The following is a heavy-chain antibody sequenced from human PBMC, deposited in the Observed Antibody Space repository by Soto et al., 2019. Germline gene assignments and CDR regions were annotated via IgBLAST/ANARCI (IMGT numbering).Heavy chain of an antibody. CDR2: IWYDGSNK. V-gene: IGHV3-33*01. Sequence: GGSLRLSCVASGFTFSSYGMHWVRQAPGKGLEWVAVIWYDGSNKYYADSVKGRFTISRDNSKNTLYLQMNSLRAEDTAVYYCARAPTTAPPGGYMDVWGKGTTVTVSS. J-gene: IGHJ6*03. D-gene: IGHD4-17*01. CDR1: GFTFSSYG. CDR3: ARAPTTAPPGGYMDV.